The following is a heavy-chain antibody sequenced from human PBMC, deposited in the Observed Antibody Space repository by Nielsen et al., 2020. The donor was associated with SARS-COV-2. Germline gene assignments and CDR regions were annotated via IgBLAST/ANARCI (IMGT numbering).Heavy chain of an antibody. CDR2: ISGSGGST. Sequence: WIRQPPGKGLEWVSAISGSGGSTYYADSVKGRFTISRDNSKNTLYLQMNSLRAEDTAVYYCAKDSPDRAYCDFWSGYYTDYYYYMDVWGKGTTVTVSS. CDR3: AKDSPDRAYCDFWSGYYTDYYYYMDV. J-gene: IGHJ6*03. D-gene: IGHD3-3*01. V-gene: IGHV3-23*01.